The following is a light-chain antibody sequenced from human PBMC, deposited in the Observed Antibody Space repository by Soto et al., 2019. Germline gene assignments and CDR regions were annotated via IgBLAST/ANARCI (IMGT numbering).Light chain of an antibody. V-gene: IGKV1-5*03. CDR1: QTISSW. CDR3: QHYNSYSEA. J-gene: IGKJ1*01. CDR2: KAS. Sequence: DIQMTQSPSTLSGSVGDRVTITCRASQTISSWLAWYQQKPGKAPKLLIYKASTLKSGVPSRFSGSGSGTEFTLTIIRLQPDDFATYYCQHYNSYSEAFVQGTKVELK.